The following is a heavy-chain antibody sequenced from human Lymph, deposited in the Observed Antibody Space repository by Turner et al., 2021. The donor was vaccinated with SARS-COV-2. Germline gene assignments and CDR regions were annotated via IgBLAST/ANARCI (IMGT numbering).Heavy chain of an antibody. V-gene: IGHV3-33*01. CDR1: GFTFSSYG. D-gene: IGHD1-26*01. CDR2: IWYDASNK. CDR3: ARDGAVGATTGLDY. Sequence: HVQLVASGGGVVQPARSLSLSCAASGFTFSSYGIHWVRQAPGKGLEWVAGIWYDASNKYYADSVKGRFTISRDNSKNTVYLQMNSLRAEDTAVYYCARDGAVGATTGLDYWGQGTLVTVSS. J-gene: IGHJ4*02.